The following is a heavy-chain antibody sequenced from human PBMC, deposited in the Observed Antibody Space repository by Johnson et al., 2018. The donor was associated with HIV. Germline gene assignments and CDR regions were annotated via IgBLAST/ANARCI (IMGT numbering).Heavy chain of an antibody. Sequence: VQLVESGGVVVQPGGSLRLSCAASGFTFDDYTMHWVRQAPGKGLEWVSLISWDGGSTYYADSVKGRFTISRDNSRNSVYLQMNSLRVEDTAVYNCARDGVVVVAGGWGAFDLWGQGTMVTVSS. J-gene: IGHJ3*01. CDR1: GFTFDDYT. CDR2: ISWDGGST. CDR3: ARDGVVVVAGGWGAFDL. D-gene: IGHD2-15*01. V-gene: IGHV3-43*01.